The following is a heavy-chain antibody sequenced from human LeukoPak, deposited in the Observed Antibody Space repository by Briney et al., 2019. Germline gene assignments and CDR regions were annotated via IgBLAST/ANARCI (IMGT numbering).Heavy chain of an antibody. V-gene: IGHV4-59*08. J-gene: IGHJ4*02. CDR2: IYCSGST. CDR1: GDSISSNN. Sequence: SETLSLTCTVSGDSISSNNCNWVRQPPPQGMGWVGYIYCSGSTNHNPYLKSRVTISVDTSKNQFFVKLSFVTAADTAVYYCARGCYDSRGYSSPFDDWSQGTLGTVSS. D-gene: IGHD3-22*01. CDR3: ARGCYDSRGYSSPFDD.